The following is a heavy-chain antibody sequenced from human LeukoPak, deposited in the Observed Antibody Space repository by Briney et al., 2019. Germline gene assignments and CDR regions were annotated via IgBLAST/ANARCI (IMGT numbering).Heavy chain of an antibody. D-gene: IGHD3-10*01. CDR3: ARQGVLGAFDI. V-gene: IGHV4-38-2*02. CDR1: GYSISSGYY. CDR2: IYHSGST. Sequence: PSETLSLTCTVSGYSISSGYYWGWIRQPPGKGLEWIGSIYHSGSTYYNPSLKSRVTISVDTSKNQFSLKLSSVTAADTAVYYCARQGVLGAFDIWGQGTMVTVSS. J-gene: IGHJ3*02.